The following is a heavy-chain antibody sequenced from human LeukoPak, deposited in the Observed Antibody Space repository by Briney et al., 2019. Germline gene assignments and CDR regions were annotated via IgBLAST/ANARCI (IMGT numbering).Heavy chain of an antibody. CDR2: INPNSGGT. V-gene: IGHV1-2*02. Sequence: ASVKVSCKASGYTFTGYYMHWVRQAPGQGLEWMGWINPNSGGTNYAQKFQGRVTMTTDTSTSTAYMELRSLRSDDTAVYYCARALVYRYYMDVWGKGTTVTVSS. J-gene: IGHJ6*03. CDR3: ARALVYRYYMDV. CDR1: GYTFTGYY. D-gene: IGHD1-26*01.